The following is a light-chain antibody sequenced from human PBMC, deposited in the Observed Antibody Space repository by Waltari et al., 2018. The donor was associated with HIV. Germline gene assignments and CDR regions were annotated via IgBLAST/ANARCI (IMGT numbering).Light chain of an antibody. J-gene: IGLJ3*02. V-gene: IGLV2-14*01. CDR3: SAYSPRGFVM. CDR2: EVS. CDR1: TSDMSSLNF. Sequence: HSALTQPASVSGSPGQSITISCSGPTSDMSSLNFVSWYQQFPGRPPKLIIFEVSSRPSGISERFSGSKSGDTASLTISALRTEDEADYFCSAYSPRGFVMFGGGTKVTVL.